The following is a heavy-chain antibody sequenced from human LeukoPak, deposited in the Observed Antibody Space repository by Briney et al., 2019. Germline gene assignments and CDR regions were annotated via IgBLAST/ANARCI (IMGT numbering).Heavy chain of an antibody. V-gene: IGHV4-61*02. CDR1: GGSISSGSYY. CDR3: ARGEVDLWLQLPLPLDY. J-gene: IGHJ4*02. D-gene: IGHD5-24*01. CDR2: IYTSGST. Sequence: SETLSLTCTVSGGSISSGSYYWSWIRQPAGKGLEWIGRIYTSGSTNYNPSLKSRVTISVDTSKNQFSLKLSSVTAADTAVYYCARGEVDLWLQLPLPLDYWGQGTLVTVSS.